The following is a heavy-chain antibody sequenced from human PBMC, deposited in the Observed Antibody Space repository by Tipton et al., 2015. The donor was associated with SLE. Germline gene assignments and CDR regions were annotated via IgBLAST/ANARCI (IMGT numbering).Heavy chain of an antibody. CDR3: ARDSSSWDLYYYYYMDV. D-gene: IGHD6-13*01. J-gene: IGHJ6*03. V-gene: IGHV3-23*01. CDR2: ISGSGGST. Sequence: SLRLSCAASGFTFSSYAMSWVRQAPGKGLEWVSAISGSGGSTYYADSVKGRFTISRDNAKNSLYLQMNSLRAEDTAVYYCARDSSSWDLYYYYYMDVWGKGTTVTVSS. CDR1: GFTFSSYA.